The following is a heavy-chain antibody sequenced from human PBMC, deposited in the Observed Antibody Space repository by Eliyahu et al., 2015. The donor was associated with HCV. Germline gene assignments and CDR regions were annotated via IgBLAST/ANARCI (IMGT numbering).Heavy chain of an antibody. CDR1: GYTFNNYG. CDR3: ARVGRGGYTSGWYHPDFDY. D-gene: IGHD6-19*01. CDR2: ITGDSGDT. J-gene: IGHJ4*02. Sequence: QVQLVQSGTEVKKPGASVKFSCQTSGYTFNNYGISWVRQAPGQGLEWIGWITGDSGDTKSAKKFQGRVTMTTDTSTATAYMELRSLRSDDTAIYYCARVGRGGYTSGWYHPDFDYWGQGTHLTVS. V-gene: IGHV1-18*01.